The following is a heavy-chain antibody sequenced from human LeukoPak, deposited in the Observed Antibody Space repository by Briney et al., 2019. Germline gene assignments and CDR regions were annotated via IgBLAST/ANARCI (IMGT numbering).Heavy chain of an antibody. D-gene: IGHD1-1*01. Sequence: SETLSLTCTDPGGSISSYYWSWIRQPPGKGLECIGYIYDSGSTNDNPTLKCRITIAVDTSKNQFSLNLGSVDAADAAVYYCARDRERRGGFDPWGQGTLVTVSS. J-gene: IGHJ5*02. CDR2: IYDSGST. CDR1: GGSISSYY. V-gene: IGHV4-59*01. CDR3: ARDRERRGGFDP.